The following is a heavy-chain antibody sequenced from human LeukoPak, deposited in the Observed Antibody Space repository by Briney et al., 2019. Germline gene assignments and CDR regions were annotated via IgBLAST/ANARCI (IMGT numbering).Heavy chain of an antibody. V-gene: IGHV3-30*03. CDR3: AQIAAAGLTLDY. CDR1: GFTFSSYG. Sequence: GGSLRLSCAASGFTFSSYGMHWVRQAPGKGLEWVAVISYDGSNKYYADSVKGRFTISRDNSKNTLYLQMNSLRAEDTAVYYCAQIAAAGLTLDYWGQGNLVTVSS. J-gene: IGHJ4*02. CDR2: ISYDGSNK. D-gene: IGHD6-13*01.